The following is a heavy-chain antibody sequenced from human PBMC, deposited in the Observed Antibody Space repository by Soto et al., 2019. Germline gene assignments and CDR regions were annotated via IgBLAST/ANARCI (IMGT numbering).Heavy chain of an antibody. Sequence: SETLSLTCTVSGGSISSYYWSWIRQPAGKGLEWIGHIHSSGSTNYNPSLKSRVTMSVDTSKNQFSLRLMSLTAADTAVYYCARDQGVAAAGITWFDPWGQGSLVTVSS. CDR2: IHSSGST. J-gene: IGHJ5*02. CDR3: ARDQGVAAAGITWFDP. V-gene: IGHV4-4*07. CDR1: GGSISSYY. D-gene: IGHD6-13*01.